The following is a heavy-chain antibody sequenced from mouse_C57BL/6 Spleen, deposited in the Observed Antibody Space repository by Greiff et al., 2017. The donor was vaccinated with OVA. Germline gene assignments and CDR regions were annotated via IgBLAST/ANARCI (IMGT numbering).Heavy chain of an antibody. CDR1: GFTFSDYY. CDR3: ARELGRRYFDV. V-gene: IGHV5-16*01. CDR2: INYDGSST. J-gene: IGHJ1*03. D-gene: IGHD4-1*01. Sequence: EVHLVESEGGLVQPGSSMKLSCTASGFTFSDYYMAWVRQVPEKGLEWVANINYDGSSTYYLDSLKSRFIISRDNAKNILYLQMSSLKSEDTATYYCARELGRRYFDVWGTGTTVTVSS.